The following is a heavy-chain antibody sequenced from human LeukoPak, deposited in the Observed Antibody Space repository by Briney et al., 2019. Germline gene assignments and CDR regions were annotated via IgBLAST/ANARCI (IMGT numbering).Heavy chain of an antibody. CDR3: ASTQWLARYDAFDI. CDR1: GYTFTSYG. CDR2: MNPNSGNT. V-gene: IGHV1-8*02. D-gene: IGHD6-19*01. Sequence: ASVQVSCKASGYTFTSYGISWVRQAPGPGLEWMGWMNPNSGNTGYAQKFQGRVTMTRNTSISTAYMELSSLRSEDTAVYYCASTQWLARYDAFDIWGQGTMVTVSS. J-gene: IGHJ3*02.